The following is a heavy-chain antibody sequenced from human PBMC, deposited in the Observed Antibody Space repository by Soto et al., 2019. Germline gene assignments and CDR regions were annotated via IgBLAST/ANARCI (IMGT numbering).Heavy chain of an antibody. D-gene: IGHD2-15*01. CDR1: GXXFTXXX. V-gene: IGHV1-3*01. Sequence: GASVXXXXXXXGXXFTXXXXXXXCQAPGQRLEWMGWINAGNGNTKYSQKFQGRVTITRDTSASTAYMELSSLRSEDTAVYYCARDLGGWPDYWGQGTLVTVS. J-gene: IGHJ4*02. CDR3: ARDLGGWPDY. CDR2: INAGNGNT.